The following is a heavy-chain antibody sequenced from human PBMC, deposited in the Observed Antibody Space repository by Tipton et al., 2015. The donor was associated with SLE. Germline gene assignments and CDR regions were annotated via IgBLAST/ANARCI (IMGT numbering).Heavy chain of an antibody. V-gene: IGHV3-21*01. CDR3: ARERETIAAAGAGMDV. CDR2: ISSSGNYI. Sequence: SLRLSCAASGFTFSSYSMNWVRQAPGKGLEWVSSISSSGNYIYYADSVKGRFTISRDTAKNSLYLQMNSLRAEDTALYYCARERETIAAAGAGMDVWGQGTTVAVSS. D-gene: IGHD6-13*01. J-gene: IGHJ6*02. CDR1: GFTFSSYS.